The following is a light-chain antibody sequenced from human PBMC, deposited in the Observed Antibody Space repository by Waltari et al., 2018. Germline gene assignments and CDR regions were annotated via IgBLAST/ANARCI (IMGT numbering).Light chain of an antibody. CDR1: SGDVGGNNY. J-gene: IGLJ3*02. CDR2: DLS. CDR3: CSYAGSYTWV. V-gene: IGLV2-11*01. Sequence: QSALTQPRSVSGSPGQSVTISCTGTSGDVGGNNYVSWYQQHPGRAPKVMVYDLSRRPSGVPDRFSGSRSANTASLNISGLQAEDEADYYCCSYAGSYTWVFGGGTKVTVL.